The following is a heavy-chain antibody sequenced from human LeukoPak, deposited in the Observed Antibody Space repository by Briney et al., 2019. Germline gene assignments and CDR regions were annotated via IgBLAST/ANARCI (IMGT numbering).Heavy chain of an antibody. D-gene: IGHD1-14*01. CDR2: ICKTSRDI. CDR1: GFSFSTST. V-gene: IGHV3-21*01. CDR3: VRGDNRDY. Sequence: GGSLRLSCAASGFSFSTSTMNWVRQAPGKGLEWISSICKTSRDIYYADSVRGRFTISRDNAKNSLFLLMNSLIVEDTSVYYCVRGDNRDYWGQGTLVTVSS. J-gene: IGHJ4*02.